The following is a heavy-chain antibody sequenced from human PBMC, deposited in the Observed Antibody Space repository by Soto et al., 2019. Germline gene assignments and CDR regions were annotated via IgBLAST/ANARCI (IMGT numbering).Heavy chain of an antibody. V-gene: IGHV1-69*06. CDR1: GGTFSSYA. J-gene: IGHJ6*02. Sequence: GASVKVSCKASGGTFSSYAISWVRQAPGQGLEWMGGIIPIFGTANYAQKFQGRVTITADKSTSTAYMEVSSLRSEDTAVYHCARDIGPDSSSSSFYYYYGMDVWGQGTTVTVSS. D-gene: IGHD6-6*01. CDR2: IIPIFGTA. CDR3: ARDIGPDSSSSSFYYYYGMDV.